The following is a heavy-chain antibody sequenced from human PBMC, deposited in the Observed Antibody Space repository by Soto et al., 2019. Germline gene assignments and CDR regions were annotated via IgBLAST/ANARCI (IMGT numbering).Heavy chain of an antibody. J-gene: IGHJ4*02. CDR1: GASLSDNY. CDR3: ARENQRVPLGSYFDS. Sequence: SETLSLTCAVYGASLSDNYCNWLRQPPGKGLEWIGEINHSGNTNYNPSLRSRVTISIDTSKNQLSLNLRSVTAADTAVYYCARENQRVPLGSYFDSWGQGTLVTVSS. V-gene: IGHV4-34*01. CDR2: INHSGNT.